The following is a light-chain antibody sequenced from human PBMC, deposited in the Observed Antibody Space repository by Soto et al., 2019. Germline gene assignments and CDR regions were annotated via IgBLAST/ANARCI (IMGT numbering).Light chain of an antibody. J-gene: IGLJ1*01. CDR3: CSYAGSSTHYV. V-gene: IGLV2-23*01. CDR2: EGG. Sequence: QSVLTQAASVSGFPGQSITISCTGTSSDVGSYNLVSWYQQHPGKAPKLMIYEGGKRPSGVSNRFSGSKSGNTASLTISGLQAEDEADYYCCSYAGSSTHYVFGTGTKVTV. CDR1: SSDVGSYNL.